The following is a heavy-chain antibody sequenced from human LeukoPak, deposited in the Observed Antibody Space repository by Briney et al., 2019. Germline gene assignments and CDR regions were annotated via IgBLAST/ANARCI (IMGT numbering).Heavy chain of an antibody. CDR3: AKEVRQIRKSYIDS. CDR1: GFSFSSSA. Sequence: PGGSLSLSCAASGFSFSSSAMSWVRQAPGEGLEWVSAISGSGGQTHYVESVKGRFTISRDNSKNTLYLQMNSLKADDTAVYYCAKEVRQIRKSYIDSWGQGTLVTVSS. J-gene: IGHJ4*02. V-gene: IGHV3-23*01. CDR2: ISGSGGQT. D-gene: IGHD3-10*01.